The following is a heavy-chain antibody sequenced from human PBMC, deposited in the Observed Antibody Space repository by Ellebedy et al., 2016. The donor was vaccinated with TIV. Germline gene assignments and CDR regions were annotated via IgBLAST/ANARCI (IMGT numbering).Heavy chain of an antibody. D-gene: IGHD2-21*01. CDR1: GFTFSSYG. CDR2: ISYDGSNK. CDR3: AKEIARSYGMDV. Sequence: GESLKISCAASGFTFSSYGMHWVRQAPGKGLECVAVISYDGSNKYYADSVKGRFTISRDNSKNTLYLQMNSLRAEDTAVYYCAKEIARSYGMDVWGQGTTVTVSS. J-gene: IGHJ6*02. V-gene: IGHV3-30*18.